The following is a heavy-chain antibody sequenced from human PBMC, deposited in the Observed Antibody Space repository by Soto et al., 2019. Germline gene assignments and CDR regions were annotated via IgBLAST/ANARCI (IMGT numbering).Heavy chain of an antibody. CDR3: ARAGSSGWSPDY. D-gene: IGHD6-19*01. CDR1: GGSISGHY. Sequence: SETLSLTCTVSGGSISGHYWTWIRQPPGKELEWIGYIFYSGVTNYNPSLKSRVTLSVGTSKNQFSLNLRSVTAEDTALYYCARAGSSGWSPDYWGRGTLVTVSS. J-gene: IGHJ4*02. CDR2: IFYSGVT. V-gene: IGHV4-59*11.